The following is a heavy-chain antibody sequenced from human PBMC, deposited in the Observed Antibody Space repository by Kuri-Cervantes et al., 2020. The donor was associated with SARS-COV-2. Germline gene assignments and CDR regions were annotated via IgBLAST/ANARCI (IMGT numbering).Heavy chain of an antibody. CDR3: TLQIKPYYYYYGMDV. CDR2: ISAYNGNT. Sequence: ASVKVSCKASGYTFISYGISWVRQAPGQGLEWMGWISAYNGNTNYAQKLQGRVTMTTDTSTSTAYMELRSLRSDDTAVYYCTLQIKPYYYYYGMDVWGQGTTVTVSS. CDR1: GYTFISYG. V-gene: IGHV1-18*01. J-gene: IGHJ6*02.